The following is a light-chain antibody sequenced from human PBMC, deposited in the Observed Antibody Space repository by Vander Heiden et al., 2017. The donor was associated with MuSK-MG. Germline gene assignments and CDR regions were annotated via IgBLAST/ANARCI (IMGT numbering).Light chain of an antibody. CDR1: QSINSY. CDR2: AAS. Sequence: DIQMTQSPSSLSASVGDRVTITCRASQSINSYLNWYQQKPGKAPKLLIYAASSLQRGVPSRFSGSGSGTDFTLTISSLQPEDFATYFCRQSFSTPRTFGQGTKVDIK. V-gene: IGKV1-39*01. CDR3: RQSFSTPRT. J-gene: IGKJ1*01.